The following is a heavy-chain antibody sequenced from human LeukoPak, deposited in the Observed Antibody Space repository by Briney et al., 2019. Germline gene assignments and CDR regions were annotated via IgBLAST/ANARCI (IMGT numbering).Heavy chain of an antibody. CDR3: ARDGSGWYFGTPFDY. CDR1: GFTFSSYA. Sequence: GGSLRLSCAASGFTFSSYAMHWVRQAPGKGLGWVAVISYDGSNKYYAGSVKGRFTISRDNSKNTLYLQMNSLRAEDTAVYYCARDGSGWYFGTPFDYWGQGTLVTVSS. D-gene: IGHD6-19*01. CDR2: ISYDGSNK. J-gene: IGHJ4*02. V-gene: IGHV3-30-3*01.